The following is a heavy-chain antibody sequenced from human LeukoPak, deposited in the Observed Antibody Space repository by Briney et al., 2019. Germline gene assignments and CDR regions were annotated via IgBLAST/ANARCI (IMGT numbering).Heavy chain of an antibody. Sequence: PSETLSLTCAVSGGSISSGGYSWSWIRQPPGKGLEWIGYIYHSGSTYYNPSLKSRVTISVDRSKNQFSLKLSSVTAADTAVYYCASPPKGSSGWSFDYWGQGTLVTVSS. D-gene: IGHD6-19*01. CDR1: GGSISSGGYS. CDR3: ASPPKGSSGWSFDY. CDR2: IYHSGST. V-gene: IGHV4-30-2*01. J-gene: IGHJ4*02.